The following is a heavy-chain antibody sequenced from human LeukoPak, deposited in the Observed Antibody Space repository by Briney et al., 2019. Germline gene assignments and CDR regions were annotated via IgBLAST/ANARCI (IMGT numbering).Heavy chain of an antibody. CDR2: IIPIFGTA. Sequence: SVKVSCKASGGTFSSYAIGWVRQGPGQGPGWVGGIIPIFGTASYTQKFQGRVTLTAEESTSTAYMELSSLRSEDTAVYYCARDSFRGIDYGYSGYELPFSFDYWGQGTLVTVSS. D-gene: IGHD5-12*01. V-gene: IGHV1-69*13. J-gene: IGHJ4*02. CDR1: GGTFSSYA. CDR3: ARDSFRGIDYGYSGYELPFSFDY.